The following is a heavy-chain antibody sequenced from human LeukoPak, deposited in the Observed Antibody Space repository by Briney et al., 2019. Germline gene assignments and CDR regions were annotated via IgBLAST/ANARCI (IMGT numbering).Heavy chain of an antibody. Sequence: SETLSLTCAVYGGSFSGYYWSWIRQPPGKGLEWIGEINHSGSTNYNPSLKSRVTISVDTSKNQFSLKLSSVTAADTAVYYCARVLVRGVIIEWFDPWGQGTLVTVSS. D-gene: IGHD3-10*01. CDR1: GGSFSGYY. J-gene: IGHJ5*02. CDR3: ARVLVRGVIIEWFDP. CDR2: INHSGST. V-gene: IGHV4-34*01.